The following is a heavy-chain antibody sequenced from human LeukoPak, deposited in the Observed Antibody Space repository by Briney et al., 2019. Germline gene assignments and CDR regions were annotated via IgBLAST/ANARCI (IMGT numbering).Heavy chain of an antibody. CDR1: GFTFSSYS. Sequence: GSLRLSCAASGFTFSSYSMNWVRQAPGKGLEWVSYISSSSSNIYYADSVKGRFTISRDNAKNSLYLQMNSLRAEDTAVYYCTRTSGWSPLYYFDYWVQGTLVTVSS. V-gene: IGHV3-48*04. J-gene: IGHJ4*02. CDR3: TRTSGWSPLYYFDY. CDR2: ISSSSSNI. D-gene: IGHD6-19*01.